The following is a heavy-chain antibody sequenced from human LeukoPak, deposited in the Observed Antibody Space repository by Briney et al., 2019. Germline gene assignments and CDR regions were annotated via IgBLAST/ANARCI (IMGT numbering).Heavy chain of an antibody. CDR1: GFTFSSYS. D-gene: IGHD5-24*01. J-gene: IGHJ4*02. CDR3: ARDNGWLGTFDY. CDR2: IYNGGKT. V-gene: IGHV3-53*01. Sequence: GGSLRLSCAASGFTFSSYSMNWVRQAPGKGLEWVSHIYNGGKTYYADSVKGRFTISRDNSKNTLYLQMNSLRGDDTAVYYCARDNGWLGTFDYWGQGTLVTVSS.